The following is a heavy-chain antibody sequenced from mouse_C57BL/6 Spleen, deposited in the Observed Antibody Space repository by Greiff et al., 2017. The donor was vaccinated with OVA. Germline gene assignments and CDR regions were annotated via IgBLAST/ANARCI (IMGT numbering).Heavy chain of an antibody. CDR3: ARYWEDYFDY. D-gene: IGHD4-1*01. CDR1: GYTFTSYW. CDR2: IDPSDSET. J-gene: IGHJ2*01. V-gene: IGHV1-52*01. Sequence: QVQLQQPGAELVRPGSSVKLSCKASGYTFTSYWMHWVKQRPIQGLEWIGNIDPSDSETHYNQKFKDKATLTVDKSSSTAYMQRSSLTSEDSAVYYCARYWEDYFDYWGQGTTLTVSS.